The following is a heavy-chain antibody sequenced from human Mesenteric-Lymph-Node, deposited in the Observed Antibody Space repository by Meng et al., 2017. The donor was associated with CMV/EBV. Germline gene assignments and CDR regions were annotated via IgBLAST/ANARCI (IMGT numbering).Heavy chain of an antibody. J-gene: IGHJ4*02. Sequence: GESLKISCSGSGITFSGYAMHWVRQAPGKGLEWVAVISYDGAAQDYAESVKGRFTISRDDSKDTLYLQMNSLRAEDTAVYYCAKGGDYGDLRERALGLSHYFDYWGQGTLVTVSS. CDR2: ISYDGAAQ. V-gene: IGHV3-30*18. CDR1: GITFSGYA. D-gene: IGHD4-17*01. CDR3: AKGGDYGDLRERALGLSHYFDY.